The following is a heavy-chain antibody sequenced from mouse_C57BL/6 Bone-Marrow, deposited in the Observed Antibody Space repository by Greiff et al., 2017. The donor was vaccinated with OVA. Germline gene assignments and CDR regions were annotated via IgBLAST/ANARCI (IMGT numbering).Heavy chain of an antibody. D-gene: IGHD1-1*01. CDR3: ARSRELLRFYAMDY. CDR2: IDPSDSYT. J-gene: IGHJ4*01. Sequence: QVQLQQPGAELVMPGASVKLSCKASGYTFTSYWMHWVKQRPGQGLEWIGEIDPSDSYTNYNQKFKGKSTLTVDKSSSTAYMQLSSLTSEDSAVYYCARSRELLRFYAMDYGGQGTSVTVSS. CDR1: GYTFTSYW. V-gene: IGHV1-69*01.